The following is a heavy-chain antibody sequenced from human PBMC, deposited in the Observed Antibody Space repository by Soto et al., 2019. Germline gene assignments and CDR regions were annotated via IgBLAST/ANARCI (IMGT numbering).Heavy chain of an antibody. CDR1: GGSISSSSYY. Sequence: KPSETLSLTCTVSGGSISSSSYYWGWIRQPPGKGLEWIGSIHYSGSTYYNPSLKSRVTISVDTSKNQFSLKLSSVTAADTAVYYCARHSHPAHLPYIAAAGTLDYWGQGTLVTVSS. V-gene: IGHV4-39*01. D-gene: IGHD6-13*01. CDR2: IHYSGST. J-gene: IGHJ4*02. CDR3: ARHSHPAHLPYIAAAGTLDY.